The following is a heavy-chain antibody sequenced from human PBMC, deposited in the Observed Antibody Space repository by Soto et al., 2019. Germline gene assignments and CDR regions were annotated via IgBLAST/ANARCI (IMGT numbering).Heavy chain of an antibody. V-gene: IGHV3-7*04. CDR2: IKADGSEK. CDR1: GFTFSNSW. D-gene: IGHD3-16*02. Sequence: HPGGSLRLSCAASGFTFSNSWMDWVRQAPGKGLEWVANIKADGSEKYYVDSVKGRFTISRDNAKNSLSLQMNSLRAEDTAMYYCARDSHYIWGSYRSRPFDYWGQGTMVTVSS. J-gene: IGHJ4*02. CDR3: ARDSHYIWGSYRSRPFDY.